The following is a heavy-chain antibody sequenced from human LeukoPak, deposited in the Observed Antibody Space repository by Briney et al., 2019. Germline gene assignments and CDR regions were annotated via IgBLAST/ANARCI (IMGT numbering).Heavy chain of an antibody. CDR3: AKGVSGYGSGRPFDY. CDR2: ISDSGTST. V-gene: IGHV3-23*01. J-gene: IGHJ4*02. CDR1: GFTFSSYA. Sequence: GGSLRLSCAASGFTFSSYAMIWVRQAPGKGLEWVSLISDSGTSTYYPDSAKGRFTISRDNSKNTVYLQMNSLRAEDTAVYYCAKGVSGYGSGRPFDYWGQGTLVTVSS. D-gene: IGHD3-10*01.